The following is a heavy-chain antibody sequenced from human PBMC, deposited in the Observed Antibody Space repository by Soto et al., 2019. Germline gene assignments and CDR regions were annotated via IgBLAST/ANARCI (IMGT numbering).Heavy chain of an antibody. CDR3: ARRGSGSDYDY. Sequence: EVQLLESGGGLVQPGGSLRLSCAASGFTFSSYAMRWVRQAPGKGLEWVSAISGSGDSTYYADSVKGRFTTSRDNSKNTLYLQMNSLRAADTAVYYCARRGSGSDYDYWGQGTLVTVSS. CDR1: GFTFSSYA. CDR2: ISGSGDST. V-gene: IGHV3-23*01. D-gene: IGHD1-26*01. J-gene: IGHJ4*02.